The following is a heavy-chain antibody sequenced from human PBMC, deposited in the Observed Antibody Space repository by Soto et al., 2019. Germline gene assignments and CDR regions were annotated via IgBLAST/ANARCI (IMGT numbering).Heavy chain of an antibody. Sequence: SETLSRTWAVSGGSVSRGVYSWVWIRQPLGKVLDWIGYIYHSGGTDYNPSFESRVTISLDRSQNQFSLKLESVSAADTAVYYCARSLLTRIRGATIPYYSVMDVWGQGTTVTVSS. V-gene: IGHV4-30-2*01. CDR3: ARSLLTRIRGATIPYYSVMDV. D-gene: IGHD3-10*01. CDR1: GGSVSRGVYS. CDR2: IYHSGGT. J-gene: IGHJ6*02.